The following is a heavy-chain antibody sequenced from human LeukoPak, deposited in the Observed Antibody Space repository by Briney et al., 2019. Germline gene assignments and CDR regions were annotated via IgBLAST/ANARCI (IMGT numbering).Heavy chain of an antibody. Sequence: GGSLRLSCAASGFSFSTYAMSWVRQAPGKGLEWVSSISSSSSYIYYADSVKGRFTISRDNAKNSLYLQMNSLRAEDTAVYYCARVGDGRAFDIWGQGTMVTVSS. V-gene: IGHV3-21*01. J-gene: IGHJ3*02. D-gene: IGHD2-15*01. CDR1: GFSFSTYA. CDR3: ARVGDGRAFDI. CDR2: ISSSSSYI.